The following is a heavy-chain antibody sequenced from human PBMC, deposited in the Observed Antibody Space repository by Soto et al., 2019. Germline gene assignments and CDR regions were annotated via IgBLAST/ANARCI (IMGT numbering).Heavy chain of an antibody. J-gene: IGHJ5*02. CDR3: TSRYCSSASCHT. CDR1: GYTFSGSA. Sequence: EVQLVESGGGLVQPGGSLKLSCVASGYTFSGSAFHWVRQASGKGLEWVGRIRGKANSYETAYAESVKGRFTISRDDSKNTAFLQMNSLNTADTAVYYCTSRYCSSASCHTWGQGTRVTVSS. CDR2: IRGKANSYET. V-gene: IGHV3-73*01. D-gene: IGHD2-2*01.